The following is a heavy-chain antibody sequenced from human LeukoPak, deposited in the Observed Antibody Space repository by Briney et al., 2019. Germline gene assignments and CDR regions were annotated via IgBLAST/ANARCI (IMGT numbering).Heavy chain of an antibody. CDR2: VFASVST. CDR1: GGSISNYY. V-gene: IGHV4-4*07. D-gene: IGHD3-10*01. J-gene: IGHJ6*02. CDR3: ARVGRVGPSDYGMDV. Sequence: SETLSLTCTVSGGSISNYYWSWIRQPAGKGLAWIGRVFASVSTDYYPSLKSRVTMSIDTSMNQFSLKLSSVTAEDTAVYYCARVGRVGPSDYGMDVWGQGTTVTVSS.